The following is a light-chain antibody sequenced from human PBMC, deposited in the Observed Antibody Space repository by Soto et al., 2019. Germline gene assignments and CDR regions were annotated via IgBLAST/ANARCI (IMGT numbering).Light chain of an antibody. J-gene: IGKJ2*01. CDR1: QSVSSSY. Sequence: EIVLTQSSGPLSLSPGERATLSCRASQSVSSSYLAWYQQKPGQAPRLLIYAASSRATGIPDRFSGSGSGTDFTLTISRREPEDFAVYYCQQYGSSPPYTFGQGTKLEIK. CDR2: AAS. CDR3: QQYGSSPPYT. V-gene: IGKV3-20*01.